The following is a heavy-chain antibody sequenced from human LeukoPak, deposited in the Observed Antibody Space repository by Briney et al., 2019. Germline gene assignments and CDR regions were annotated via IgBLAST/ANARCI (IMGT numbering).Heavy chain of an antibody. CDR1: GGSISSTNYY. J-gene: IGHJ4*02. D-gene: IGHD3-16*01. CDR3: MWGNGSPVSPGRY. Sequence: PSETLSLTCTVSGGSISSTNYYWGWIRQPPGKGLEWIGNIYRSGSTYYNPSLRSRITITVDTSERQFSLRLSSVTAADTAVYYCMWGNGSPVSPGRYWGQGTLVTVSS. V-gene: IGHV4-39*07. CDR2: IYRSGST.